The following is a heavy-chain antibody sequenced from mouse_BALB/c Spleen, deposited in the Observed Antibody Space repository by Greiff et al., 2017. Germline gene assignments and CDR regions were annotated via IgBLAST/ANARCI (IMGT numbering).Heavy chain of an antibody. CDR1: GFTFSSYT. D-gene: IGHD2-1*01. CDR2: ISSGGSYT. CDR3: TREDYGNYWFAY. V-gene: IGHV5-6-4*01. J-gene: IGHJ3*01. Sequence: EVQVVQSGGGLVKPGGSLKLSCAASGFTFSSYTMSWVRQTPEQRLEWVATISSGGSYTYYPDSVKGRFTISRDNAKNTLYLQMSSLKSEDTAMDYCTREDYGNYWFAYWGQGTLVTVSA.